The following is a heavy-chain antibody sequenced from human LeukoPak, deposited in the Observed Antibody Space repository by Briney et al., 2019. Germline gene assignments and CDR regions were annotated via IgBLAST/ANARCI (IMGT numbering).Heavy chain of an antibody. J-gene: IGHJ4*02. V-gene: IGHV3-23*01. CDR2: ISGSGGSA. D-gene: IGHD2-15*01. CDR1: GFTFSSYA. CDR3: AKDLWGFVEVAAILDY. Sequence: GGSLRLSCAASGFTFSSYAISWVRQAPGKGLEWVSGISGSGGSADYADSVKGRFTISRDNSKKTLYLLMNSLRAEDTALYYCAKDLWGFVEVAAILDYWGQGTLVTVSS.